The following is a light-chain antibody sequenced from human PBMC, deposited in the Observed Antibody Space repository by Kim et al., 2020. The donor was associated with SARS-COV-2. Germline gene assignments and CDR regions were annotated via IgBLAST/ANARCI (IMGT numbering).Light chain of an antibody. CDR3: LQHSTYPIT. Sequence: ASLGDRVTITCRASQDIRNDLGWYQQNPGRAPKRRIYGASSLQSGVPSRFSGSGSGTEFTLTISSVQPEDFATYFCLQHSTYPITFGQGTRLEIK. CDR1: QDIRND. J-gene: IGKJ5*01. CDR2: GAS. V-gene: IGKV1-17*01.